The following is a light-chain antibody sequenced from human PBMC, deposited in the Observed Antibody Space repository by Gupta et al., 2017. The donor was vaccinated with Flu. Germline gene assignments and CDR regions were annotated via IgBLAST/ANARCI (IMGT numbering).Light chain of an antibody. Sequence: QPALTQPASVSGSPGPSITISCTGTNSDIGSYNYVSWYQQHPGKAPKLLIYEVSNRPSGVSIHFSGSKSGNTASLTISGLQAEDEADYFCSSYSKSGTRAVVFGGGTSLTV. V-gene: IGLV2-14*01. J-gene: IGLJ2*01. CDR3: SSYSKSGTRAVV. CDR2: EVS. CDR1: NSDIGSYNY.